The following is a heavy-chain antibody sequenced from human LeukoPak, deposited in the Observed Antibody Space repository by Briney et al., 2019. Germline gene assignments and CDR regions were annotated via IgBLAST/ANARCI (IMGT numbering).Heavy chain of an antibody. V-gene: IGHV4-39*01. CDR2: IYYSGST. Sequence: EPSETLSLTCTVSGGSISSSSYYWGWIRRPPGKGLEWIGSIYYSGSTYYNPSLKSRVTISVDTSKNQFSLKLSSVTAADTAVYYCARREYDSSGYSAFDIWGQGTMVTVSS. CDR1: GGSISSSSYY. CDR3: ARREYDSSGYSAFDI. D-gene: IGHD3-22*01. J-gene: IGHJ3*02.